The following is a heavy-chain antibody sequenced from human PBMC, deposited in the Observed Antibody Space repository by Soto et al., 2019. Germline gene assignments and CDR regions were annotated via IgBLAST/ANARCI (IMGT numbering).Heavy chain of an antibody. J-gene: IGHJ4*02. CDR2: ISNSGDYT. Sequence: VQMVESGGGVVEPGGSLRLSCVVSGFTLSDFYMTWVRQTPGKGLEWISHISNSGDYTHHADSVKGRFTISRDNARNSLYLQMNSLRAEDTAAYYCVRDIPYSGATKYFDYWGQGALVIVSS. V-gene: IGHV3-11*06. CDR1: GFTLSDFY. CDR3: VRDIPYSGATKYFDY. D-gene: IGHD1-26*01.